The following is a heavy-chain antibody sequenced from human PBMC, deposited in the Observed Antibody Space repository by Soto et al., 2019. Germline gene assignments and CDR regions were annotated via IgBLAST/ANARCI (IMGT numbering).Heavy chain of an antibody. D-gene: IGHD3-10*01. CDR3: ARDSDPRMVREVLTDDFDH. J-gene: IGHJ4*02. V-gene: IGHV3-30-3*01. CDR2: VSYDGSNN. CDR1: GFTFSSFG. Sequence: QVKLVESGGGEAQPGRSLRLSCAASGFTFSSFGMHWVRQAPGKGLEWVAVVSYDGSNNYYANSVKGRFTISRDNSKNMLFLQMNSLTLEDTALYYCARDSDPRMVREVLTDDFDHWGQGTLVTVSS.